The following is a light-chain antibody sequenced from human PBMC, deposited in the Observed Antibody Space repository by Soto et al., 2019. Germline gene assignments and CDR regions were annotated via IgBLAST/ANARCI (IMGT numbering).Light chain of an antibody. Sequence: IVLTQSPATLSSFPGDRVTLSCRASQYINTRLAWYQHRPGQAPRLLIYQTSIRAAGIPARFSASGSGTDFTLTLSDVQPEDFALYYCHQRQSWPRTFGQGTKVDI. J-gene: IGKJ1*01. CDR2: QTS. CDR3: HQRQSWPRT. CDR1: QYINTR. V-gene: IGKV3-11*01.